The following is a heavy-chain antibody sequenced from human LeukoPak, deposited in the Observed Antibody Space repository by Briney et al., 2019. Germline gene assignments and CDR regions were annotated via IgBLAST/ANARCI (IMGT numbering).Heavy chain of an antibody. V-gene: IGHV3-23*01. Sequence: GGSLRLSCAASGFTFSSYAMSWVRQADGKGLEWVSAISGSGGRTGYADNVKGRFTISRDNSKSTLYLQMNSLRAEDTAVYYCAKQNYYDSSGYYYLSDYFDYWGQGTLVTVSS. CDR3: AKQNYYDSSGYYYLSDYFDY. J-gene: IGHJ4*02. CDR1: GFTFSSYA. CDR2: ISGSGGRT. D-gene: IGHD3-22*01.